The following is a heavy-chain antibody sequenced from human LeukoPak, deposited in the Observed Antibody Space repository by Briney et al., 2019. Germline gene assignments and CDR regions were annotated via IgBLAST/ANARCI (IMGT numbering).Heavy chain of an antibody. CDR3: ARESYYYGSGSYYYPFDY. Sequence: SQTLSLTCTVSGGSLSSGSYYWSWIRQPAGKGLEWIGRIYTSGSTNYNPSLKSRVTISVDTSKNQFSLKLSSLTAADTAVYYCARESYYYGSGSYYYPFDYWGQGTLVTVSS. V-gene: IGHV4-61*02. J-gene: IGHJ4*02. CDR1: GGSLSSGSYY. D-gene: IGHD3-10*01. CDR2: IYTSGST.